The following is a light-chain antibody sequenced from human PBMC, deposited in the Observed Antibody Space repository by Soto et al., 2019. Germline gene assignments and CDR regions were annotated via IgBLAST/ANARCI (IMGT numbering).Light chain of an antibody. Sequence: QSVLTQPPSASGAPGQSVTISCSGSSSNIGGNTVNWYQHLPEMAPKLLIFNNDRRPSGVPDRFSASKFGTSVSLAISGLQSEDAADYYCAAWDDSLKGVVFGGGTQLTVL. CDR2: NND. CDR3: AAWDDSLKGVV. J-gene: IGLJ2*01. CDR1: SSNIGGNT. V-gene: IGLV1-44*01.